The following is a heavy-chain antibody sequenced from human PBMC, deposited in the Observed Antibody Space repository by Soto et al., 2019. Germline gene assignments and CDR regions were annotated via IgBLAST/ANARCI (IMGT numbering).Heavy chain of an antibody. Sequence: QVQLVESGGGVVQPGRSLRLSCAASGFTFSSYAMHWVRQAPGKGLEWVAVISYDGSNKYYADSVKGRFTISRDNSKNTLYLQMKSLRGVATDVYYFARGRSITMVRGFIPAFDIWGQGTMVTVSS. CDR2: ISYDGSNK. J-gene: IGHJ3*02. D-gene: IGHD3-10*01. CDR1: GFTFSSYA. CDR3: ARGRSITMVRGFIPAFDI. V-gene: IGHV3-30-3*01.